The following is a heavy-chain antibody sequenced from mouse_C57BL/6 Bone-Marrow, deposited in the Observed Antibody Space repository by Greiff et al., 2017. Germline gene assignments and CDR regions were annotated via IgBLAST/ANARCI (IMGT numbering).Heavy chain of an antibody. J-gene: IGHJ1*03. CDR3: TRGVCYYGSSPWYFEV. V-gene: IGHV1-9*01. CDR1: GYTFTGYW. Sequence: QVQLQQSGAELMKPGASVKLSCKATGYTFTGYWIEWVKQRPGHGLEWIGEILPGSGSTNYNEKFKGKATFTADTSSNTAYMQLSSLTTEDSAIYDSTRGVCYYGSSPWYFEVWGTGTTVTVAT. CDR2: ILPGSGST. D-gene: IGHD1-1*01.